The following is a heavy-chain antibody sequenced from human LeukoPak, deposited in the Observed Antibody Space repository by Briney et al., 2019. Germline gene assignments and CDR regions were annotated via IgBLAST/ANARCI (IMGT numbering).Heavy chain of an antibody. J-gene: IGHJ5*02. D-gene: IGHD1-26*01. Sequence: GESLKISCKGSGYSFTSYWIGWVRQMPGKGLEWMGIIYPGDSDTRYSPSFQGQVTISADKSISTAYLQWSSLRASDTAMYYCARGGGKGATKIIWFDPWGQGTLVTVSS. V-gene: IGHV5-51*01. CDR1: GYSFTSYW. CDR3: ARGGGKGATKIIWFDP. CDR2: IYPGDSDT.